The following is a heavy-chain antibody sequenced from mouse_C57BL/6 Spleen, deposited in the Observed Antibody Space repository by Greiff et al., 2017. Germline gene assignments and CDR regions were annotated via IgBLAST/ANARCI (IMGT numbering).Heavy chain of an antibody. V-gene: IGHV1-15*01. CDR2: IDPETGGT. Sequence: QVQLQQSGAELVRPGASVTLSCKASGYTFTDYEMHWVKQTPVHGLEWIGAIDPETGGTAYNQKFKGKAILTADKSSSTAYMELRSLTSEDSAVYYCKLRQGYYYAMDYWGQGTSVTVSS. J-gene: IGHJ4*01. D-gene: IGHD2-4*01. CDR3: KLRQGYYYAMDY. CDR1: GYTFTDYE.